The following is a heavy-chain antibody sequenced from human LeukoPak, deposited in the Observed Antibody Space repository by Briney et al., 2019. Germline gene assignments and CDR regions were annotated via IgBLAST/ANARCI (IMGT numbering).Heavy chain of an antibody. V-gene: IGHV1-58*02. CDR3: AANTPRVVREDAFDI. CDR1: GFTFISSA. CDR2: IVVGSGNT. Sequence: TVKVSCKASGFTFISSAMQWVRQARGQRLEWIGWIVVGSGNTNYAQNFQERVTITRDMSTSTAYMELSSLRSEDTAVYYCAANTPRVVREDAFDIWGQGTMVTVSS. J-gene: IGHJ3*02. D-gene: IGHD2-21*01.